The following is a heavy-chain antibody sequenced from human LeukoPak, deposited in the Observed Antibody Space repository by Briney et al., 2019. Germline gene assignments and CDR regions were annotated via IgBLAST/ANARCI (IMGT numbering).Heavy chain of an antibody. J-gene: IGHJ4*02. Sequence: SETLSLTCTVSGGSISSSSYYWGWIRQPPGKGLEWIGSIYYSGSTYYNPSLKSRVTISVDTSKNQFSLKLSSVTAADTAVYYCARGDFGARLLWGYFDYWGQGTLVTVSS. CDR2: IYYSGST. D-gene: IGHD2-21*01. CDR3: ARGDFGARLLWGYFDY. V-gene: IGHV4-39*07. CDR1: GGSISSSSYY.